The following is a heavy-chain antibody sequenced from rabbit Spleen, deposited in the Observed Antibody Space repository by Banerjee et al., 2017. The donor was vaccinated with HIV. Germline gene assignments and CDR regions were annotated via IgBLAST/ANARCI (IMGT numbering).Heavy chain of an antibody. Sequence: EESGGALVNPDGSLTPTCTAPGFSFGRSSGLFWVRRAPGKGLEWIGYIDPVFGITYYANWVNGRFSISRENAQNTVFLQMTSLTAADTATYFCARASYSYDYDFIIYPTYFALWGPGTLVTVS. V-gene: IGHV1S45*01. CDR2: IDPVFGIT. D-gene: IGHD6-1*01. CDR1: GFSFGRSSG. J-gene: IGHJ4*01. CDR3: ARASYSYDYDFIIYPTYFAL.